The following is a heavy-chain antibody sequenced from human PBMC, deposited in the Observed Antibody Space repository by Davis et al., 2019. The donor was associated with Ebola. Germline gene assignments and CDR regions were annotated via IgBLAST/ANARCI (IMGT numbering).Heavy chain of an antibody. CDR2: ISAYNGNT. J-gene: IGHJ4*02. D-gene: IGHD2-15*01. CDR1: GYTFTNYG. CDR3: ARGYCSGGSCYSADY. Sequence: ASVKVSCKASGYTFTNYGISWMRQAPGPGREWMGWISAYNGNTNYAQKLQGRVTMTTDTSTSTAYMELRSLRSGDTAVYYCARGYCSGGSCYSADYWGQGTLVTVSS. V-gene: IGHV1-18*01.